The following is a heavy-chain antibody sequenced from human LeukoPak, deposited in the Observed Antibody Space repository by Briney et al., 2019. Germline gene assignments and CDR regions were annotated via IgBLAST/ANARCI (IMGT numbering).Heavy chain of an antibody. D-gene: IGHD3-22*01. CDR3: AKHMGSSSGYYFLD. J-gene: IGHJ4*02. CDR1: GFTFNSYA. CDR2: IPSSGGST. Sequence: GGSLGLSCAASGFTFNSYAMSWVRQAPGKGLEWVSTIPSSGGSTYYADSVKGRFTISRDNSKNTLHVQMNSLRAEDTAVYYCAKHMGSSSGYYFLDWGQGTLVTVSS. V-gene: IGHV3-23*01.